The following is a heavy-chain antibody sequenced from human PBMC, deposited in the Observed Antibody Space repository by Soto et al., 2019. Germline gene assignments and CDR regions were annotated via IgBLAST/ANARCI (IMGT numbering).Heavy chain of an antibody. Sequence: XPVKGYCKASGYPFINYYRHWVRQAPGQGFEWMGRISPKSGGTNYAQKFQGRVSMTWDTSLKTAYMELSSLMSEDTAVYYCARKTGYISDWYYFDLWGQGTQVTVSS. D-gene: IGHD3-9*01. CDR1: GYPFINYY. V-gene: IGHV1-2*02. J-gene: IGHJ4*02. CDR3: ARKTGYISDWYYFDL. CDR2: ISPKSGGT.